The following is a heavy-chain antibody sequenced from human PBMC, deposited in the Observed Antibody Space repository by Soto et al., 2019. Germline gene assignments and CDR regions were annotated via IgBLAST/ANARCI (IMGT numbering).Heavy chain of an antibody. CDR3: ARDPGGSYSDHYFDY. CDR1: GYTFTSYY. D-gene: IGHD1-26*01. J-gene: IGHJ4*02. Sequence: QVQLVQSGAEVKKPGASVKVSCKASGYTFTSYYMHWVRQAPGQGLEWMGIINPSGGSTSYAQQFQGRVTMTRDTSTSTDYMELSSLRSEDTAVYYCARDPGGSYSDHYFDYWGQGTLVTVSS. CDR2: INPSGGST. V-gene: IGHV1-46*01.